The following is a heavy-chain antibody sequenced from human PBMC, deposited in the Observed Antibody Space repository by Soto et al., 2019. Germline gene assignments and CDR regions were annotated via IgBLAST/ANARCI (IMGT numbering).Heavy chain of an antibody. CDR3: ATGAGEYRGPTLDY. CDR2: ISYDGSNK. V-gene: IGHV3-30*03. J-gene: IGHJ4*02. Sequence: QVQLVESGGGVVQPGRSLRLSCAASGFTFSSYGMHWVRQAPGKGLEWVAVISYDGSNKYYADSVKGRFTISRDNSKNTLYLQMNSLRAEDTAVYYCATGAGEYRGPTLDYWGQGTLVTVSS. CDR1: GFTFSSYG. D-gene: IGHD5-12*01.